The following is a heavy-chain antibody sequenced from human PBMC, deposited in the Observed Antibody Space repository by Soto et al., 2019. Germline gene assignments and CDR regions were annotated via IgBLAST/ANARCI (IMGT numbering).Heavy chain of an antibody. D-gene: IGHD3-22*01. CDR1: GFTFSSYA. J-gene: IGHJ4*02. Sequence: PGGSLRLSCAASGFTFSSYAMSWVRQAPGKGLEWVSAISGSGGSTYYADSVKGRFTISRDNSKNTLYLQMNSLRAEDTAVYYCAKGVIVVVITPPSKAGIDYWGQGTLVTVSS. CDR3: AKGVIVVVITPPSKAGIDY. CDR2: ISGSGGST. V-gene: IGHV3-23*01.